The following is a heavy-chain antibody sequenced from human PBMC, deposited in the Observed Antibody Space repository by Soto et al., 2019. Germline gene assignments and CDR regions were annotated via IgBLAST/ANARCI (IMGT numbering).Heavy chain of an antibody. V-gene: IGHV1-69*13. Sequence: SVKVSCKASGGTFSSYAISWVRQAPGQGLEWMGGIIPIFGTANYAQKFQGRVTITADESTSTAYMELRSLRSDDTAVYYCARDGLGDIYSGYDSGPWGQGTLVTVSS. D-gene: IGHD5-12*01. CDR1: GGTFSSYA. CDR3: ARDGLGDIYSGYDSGP. CDR2: IIPIFGTA. J-gene: IGHJ5*02.